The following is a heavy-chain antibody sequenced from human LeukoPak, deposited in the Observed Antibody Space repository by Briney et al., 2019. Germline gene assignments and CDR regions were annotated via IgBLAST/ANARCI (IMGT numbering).Heavy chain of an antibody. D-gene: IGHD3-3*01. CDR1: GFTFSSYW. CDR3: ARDRNYDFCAD. J-gene: IGHJ4*02. CDR2: IKQDGSEK. V-gene: IGHV3-7*01. Sequence: GGSLRLSCAASGFTFSSYWMSWVRQAPGKGLEWVANIKQDGSEKYYVDSVKGRFTISRDNAKNSLYLKMNSLRAEDTAVYYCARDRNYDFCADWGQGTLVTVSS.